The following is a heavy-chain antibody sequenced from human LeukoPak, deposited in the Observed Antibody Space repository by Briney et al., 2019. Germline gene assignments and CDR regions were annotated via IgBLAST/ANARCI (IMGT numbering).Heavy chain of an antibody. CDR3: ARDYYESSGYYFSRYYGMDV. V-gene: IGHV3-20*04. CDR1: GFTVSTNY. Sequence: GGSLRLSCAASGFTVSTNYMSWVRQAPGKGLEWVSGINWNGGSTGYADSLKDRFTISRDNAKNSLYLQMNSLRAGDTALYYCARDYYESSGYYFSRYYGMDVWGQGTTVTVSS. D-gene: IGHD3-22*01. CDR2: INWNGGST. J-gene: IGHJ6*02.